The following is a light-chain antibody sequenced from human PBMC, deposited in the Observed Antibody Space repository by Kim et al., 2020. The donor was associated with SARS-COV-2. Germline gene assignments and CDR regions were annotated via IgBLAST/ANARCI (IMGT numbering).Light chain of an antibody. J-gene: IGLJ3*02. CDR3: QYYDNHLPWV. V-gene: IGLV6-57*03. CDR1: SGSIASNY. CDR2: EDD. Sequence: KTVTISCPRSSGSIASNYVHWYQQRPVSVPTTVIYEDDHRPSGVPHRFSGSIDSSANSASLTISGLKTEDEAAYCCQYYDNHLPWVFGGGTQLTVL.